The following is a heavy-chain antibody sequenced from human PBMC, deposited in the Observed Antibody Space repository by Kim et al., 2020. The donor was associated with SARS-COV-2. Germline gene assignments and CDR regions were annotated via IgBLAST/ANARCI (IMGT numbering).Heavy chain of an antibody. CDR2: TFYTSKWYN. CDR1: GDSLSAKSTA. V-gene: IGHV6-1*01. J-gene: IGHJ6*02. Sequence: SQTLSLTCAISGDSLSAKSTAWNWIRQSPSRGLEWLGRTFYTSKWYNEYAVSVTSRITINPDTSRNQFSLQLDSMTPEDTAVYYCARGRITYYGMDVWGQGTTVTVSS. CDR3: ARGRITYYGMDV.